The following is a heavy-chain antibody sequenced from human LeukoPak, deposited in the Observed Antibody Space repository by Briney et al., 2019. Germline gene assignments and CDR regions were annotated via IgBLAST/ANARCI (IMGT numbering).Heavy chain of an antibody. CDR2: IYYSGST. Sequence: SETLSLTCTVSGGSISRYYWSWIRQPPGKGLEWIGYIYYSGSTNYNPSLKSRVTISVDTSKNQFSLKLSSVTAADTAVYYCARLKSGYDLYYFDYWGQGTLVTVSS. V-gene: IGHV4-59*08. J-gene: IGHJ4*02. D-gene: IGHD5-12*01. CDR3: ARLKSGYDLYYFDY. CDR1: GGSISRYY.